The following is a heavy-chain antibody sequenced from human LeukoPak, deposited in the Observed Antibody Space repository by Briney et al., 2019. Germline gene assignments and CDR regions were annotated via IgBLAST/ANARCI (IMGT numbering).Heavy chain of an antibody. D-gene: IGHD3-10*01. CDR3: AKDFQYASGSFPIDY. J-gene: IGHJ4*02. CDR1: GFTVSVSY. CDR2: IYNDGGT. V-gene: IGHV3-53*05. Sequence: GGSLRLSCGVSGFTVSVSYMSWVRQAPGKGLEWVSIIYNDGGTYYADSVKGRFTISRDNSKNTLFLQMNSLTADDTAIYYCAKDFQYASGSFPIDYWGQGTLVTVSS.